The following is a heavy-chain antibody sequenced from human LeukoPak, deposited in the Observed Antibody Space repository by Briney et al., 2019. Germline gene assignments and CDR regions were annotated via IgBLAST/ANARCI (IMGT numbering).Heavy chain of an antibody. V-gene: IGHV4-59*02. CDR3: ARGDESTGHHLTYSYYMDV. D-gene: IGHD2-8*02. J-gene: IGHJ6*03. CDR2: IYNRGAT. Sequence: SETLSLTCSVSGAPVNNYFWTWVRQPRGKGLEWIGLIYNRGATYYDTSLTSRVSISVDAAKTGFYLNLRSVAPADTAVYYCARGDESTGHHLTYSYYMDVWGKGITVTVS. CDR1: GAPVNNYF.